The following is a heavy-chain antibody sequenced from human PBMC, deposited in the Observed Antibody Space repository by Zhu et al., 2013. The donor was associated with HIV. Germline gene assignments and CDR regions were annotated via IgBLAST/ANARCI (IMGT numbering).Heavy chain of an antibody. Sequence: QVQLVQSGAEVKKPGASVKVSCKASGYTFTGYFMHWVRQAPGQGLEWMGWVDPSNGNAGYAQKFQGRVTITRNISTSTVYMELSSLRSDDTAVYYCVRADSSGPDYWGQGNPGHRLL. D-gene: IGHD3-22*01. CDR2: VDPSNGNA. V-gene: IGHV1-8*03. CDR3: VRADSSGPDY. J-gene: IGHJ4*02. CDR1: GYTFTGYF.